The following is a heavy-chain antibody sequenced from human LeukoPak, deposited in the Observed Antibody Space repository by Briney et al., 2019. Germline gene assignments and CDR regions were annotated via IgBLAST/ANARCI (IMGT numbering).Heavy chain of an antibody. V-gene: IGHV4-39*01. Sequence: SETLSLTCTVAGGSSSRSTYYWGWIRKPPGKGLEWIVSLYESGHTYYNPSLKSRVTISVETSKNQFSLKLSSVPAADAAVYYCARHPHSGYDLSYWGQGTLVTISS. CDR3: ARHPHSGYDLSY. CDR1: GGSSSRSTYY. J-gene: IGHJ4*02. D-gene: IGHD5-12*01. CDR2: LYESGHT.